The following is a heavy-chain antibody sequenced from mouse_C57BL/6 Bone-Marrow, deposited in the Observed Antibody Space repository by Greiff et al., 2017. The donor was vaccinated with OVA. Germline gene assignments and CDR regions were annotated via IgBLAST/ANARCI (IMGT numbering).Heavy chain of an antibody. CDR1: GYTFTDYY. Sequence: VQLQQSGPELVKPGASVKISCKASGYTFTDYYMNWVKQSHGKSLEWIGDINPNNGGTSYNQKFKGKATLTVDKSSSTAYMELRSLTSEDSAVYYCASGNYYGSLFAYWGQGTLVTVSA. D-gene: IGHD1-1*01. CDR2: INPNNGGT. V-gene: IGHV1-26*01. CDR3: ASGNYYGSLFAY. J-gene: IGHJ3*01.